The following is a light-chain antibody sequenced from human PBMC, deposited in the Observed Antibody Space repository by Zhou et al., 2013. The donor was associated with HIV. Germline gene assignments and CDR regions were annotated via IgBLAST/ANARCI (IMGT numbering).Light chain of an antibody. J-gene: IGKJ5*01. V-gene: IGKV1-27*01. CDR1: QDISNY. CDR2: AAS. CDR3: QKYNNAPDT. Sequence: DIQMTQSPSSLSASVGDRVTITCRASQDISNYLAWYQQKPGKVPKLLIYAASILQSGVPSRFSGSTSGTDFTLTISSLQPEDVGTYYCQKYNNAPDTFGQGTRLEIK.